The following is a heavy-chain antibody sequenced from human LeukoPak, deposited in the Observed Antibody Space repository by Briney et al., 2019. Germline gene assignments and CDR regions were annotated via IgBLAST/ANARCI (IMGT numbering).Heavy chain of an antibody. CDR2: ISSSGSTI. J-gene: IGHJ6*03. Sequence: GGSLRLSCAASGVTFRNYSMSWVRQAPGKGLEWVSYISSSGSTIYYADSVKGRFTISRDNAKNSLYLQMNSLRAEDTAVYYCARPSPYYYYMDVWGKGTTVTVSS. CDR1: GVTFRNYS. CDR3: ARPSPYYYYMDV. V-gene: IGHV3-48*01.